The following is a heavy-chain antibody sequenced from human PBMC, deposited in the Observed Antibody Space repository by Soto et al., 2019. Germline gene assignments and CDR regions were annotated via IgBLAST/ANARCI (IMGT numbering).Heavy chain of an antibody. CDR3: TFGDNSFAY. CDR2: ISYDGNNR. J-gene: IGHJ4*02. V-gene: IGHV3-30*03. Sequence: QVQLVESGGGVVQPGRSLRVSCAASGFTFSDYGIYWVRQAPGKGLEWVALISYDGNNREYGDSVKGRFTISRDNSKNTLYLQMTGLRVEDTSVYYCTFGDNSFAYWGQGTLVTVSS. D-gene: IGHD1-20*01. CDR1: GFTFSDYG.